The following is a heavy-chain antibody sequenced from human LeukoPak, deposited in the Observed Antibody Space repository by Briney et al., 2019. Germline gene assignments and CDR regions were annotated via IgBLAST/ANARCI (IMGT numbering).Heavy chain of an antibody. CDR3: ARDLYRTVVVPHYFDY. Sequence: GASVKVSCKASGYTFTGYYMHWVRQAPGQGLEWMGWINPKSGGTNYAQKFQGRVTMTRDTSISTAYMELSRLRSDDTAVYYCARDLYRTVVVPHYFDYWGQGTLVTVSS. CDR1: GYTFTGYY. J-gene: IGHJ4*02. V-gene: IGHV1-2*02. D-gene: IGHD3-22*01. CDR2: INPKSGGT.